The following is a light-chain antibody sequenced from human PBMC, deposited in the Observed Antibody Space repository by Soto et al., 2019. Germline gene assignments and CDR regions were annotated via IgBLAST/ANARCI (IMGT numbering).Light chain of an antibody. CDR2: DVS. CDR3: SSYTSSSTPV. J-gene: IGLJ1*01. Sequence: QSVLTQPASVSGSPGQSITISCTGTSSDVRGYNYVSWYQQHPGKAPKLMIYDVSNRPSGVSNRFSGSKSGNTASLTISGLQAEDEADYYCSSYTSSSTPVFGTGPKVTVL. V-gene: IGLV2-14*01. CDR1: SSDVRGYNY.